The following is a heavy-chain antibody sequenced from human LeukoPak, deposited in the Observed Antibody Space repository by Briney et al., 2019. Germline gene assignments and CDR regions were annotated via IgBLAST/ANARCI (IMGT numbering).Heavy chain of an antibody. Sequence: SETLSLTCTVSGGSISSGGYYWSWIRQHPGTGLEWIGYIYYSGSTNHNPSLKSRVTISVDTSKNQFSLKLSSVTAADTAVYYCARQISGYYAFDIWGQGTTVTVSS. CDR3: ARQISGYYAFDI. D-gene: IGHD3-22*01. V-gene: IGHV4-61*08. CDR2: IYYSGST. J-gene: IGHJ3*02. CDR1: GGSISSGGYY.